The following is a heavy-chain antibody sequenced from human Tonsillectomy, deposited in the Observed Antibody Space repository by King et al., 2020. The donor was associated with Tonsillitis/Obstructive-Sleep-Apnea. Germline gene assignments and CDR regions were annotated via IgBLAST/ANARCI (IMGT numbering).Heavy chain of an antibody. CDR2: ISWNDDV. J-gene: IGHJ4*02. V-gene: IGHV2-5*01. CDR3: AQSLFGLTSGWHFDY. CDR1: GFSLSTTGVG. D-gene: IGHD6-19*01. Sequence: TLKESGPTLVKPTQTHTLTCTFSGFSLSTTGVGVAWIRQAPRQTLEWLSLISWNDDVRYSPSLRSRLTITKDTSKDQVVLTMTNMDPVDTATYFCAQSLFGLTSGWHFDYWGQGTLVTVSS.